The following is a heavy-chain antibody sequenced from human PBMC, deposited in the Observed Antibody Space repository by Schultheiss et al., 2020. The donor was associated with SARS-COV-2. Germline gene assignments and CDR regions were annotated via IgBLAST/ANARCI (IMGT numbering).Heavy chain of an antibody. D-gene: IGHD6-19*01. CDR3: AKVSRQWLVLNYFDY. V-gene: IGHV3-23*01. CDR1: GFTFSSYS. CDR2: IGGNGYT. J-gene: IGHJ4*02. Sequence: GGSLRLSCAASGFTFSSYSMNWVRQAPGKGLEWVSTIGGNGYTHYADSVKGRFAISRDNAKNTLYLQMNSLRAEDTAVYYCAKVSRQWLVLNYFDYWGQGTLVTVSS.